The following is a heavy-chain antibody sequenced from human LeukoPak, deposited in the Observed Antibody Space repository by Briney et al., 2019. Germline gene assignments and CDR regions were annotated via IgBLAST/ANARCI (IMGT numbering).Heavy chain of an antibody. V-gene: IGHV3-53*01. D-gene: IGHD3-10*01. Sequence: GGSLRLSCAASGLTFSDYAMTWVRQAPGEGLEWVSVIYSGGSTYYADSVKGRFTISRDNSKNTLYLQMNSLRAEDTAVYYCAREVRGVAFDYWGQGTLVTVSS. J-gene: IGHJ4*02. CDR1: GLTFSDYA. CDR3: AREVRGVAFDY. CDR2: IYSGGST.